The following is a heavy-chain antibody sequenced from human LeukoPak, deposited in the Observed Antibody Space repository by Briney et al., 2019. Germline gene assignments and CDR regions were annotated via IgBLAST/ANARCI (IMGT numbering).Heavy chain of an antibody. CDR2: ILPMLGTA. CDR1: GGALSDYT. Sequence: SVKVSCKASGGALSDYTISWVRQAPGQGLEWMGAILPMLGTAKYAQSLQGKVTITTDDSSSTVYMELSSLRFEDTASYFCARDGLLTRTGMDVWGKGTTVTVSS. CDR3: ARDGLLTRTGMDV. J-gene: IGHJ6*03. V-gene: IGHV1-69*16. D-gene: IGHD3/OR15-3a*01.